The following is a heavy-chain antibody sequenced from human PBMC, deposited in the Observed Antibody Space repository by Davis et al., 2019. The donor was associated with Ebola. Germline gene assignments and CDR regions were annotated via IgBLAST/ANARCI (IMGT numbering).Heavy chain of an antibody. J-gene: IGHJ4*02. CDR3: AGGSEQALCDY. V-gene: IGHV3-33*01. D-gene: IGHD1-26*01. CDR1: GFTFSSYG. Sequence: PGGSLRLSCAASGFTFSSYGMHWVRQAPGKGLEWVAVIWYDGSNKYYADSVKGRFTISRDNSKNTLYLQMNSLRAEDTAVYYCAGGSEQALCDYWGQGTLVTVSS. CDR2: IWYDGSNK.